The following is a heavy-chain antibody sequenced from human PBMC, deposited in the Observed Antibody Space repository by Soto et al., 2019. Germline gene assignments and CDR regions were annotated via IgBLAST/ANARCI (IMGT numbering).Heavy chain of an antibody. Sequence: SETLSLTCAVSGDSVSSDSYYWTWIRQPPGKGLEWIGYIFSGGSTKYNPSLKSRVTISLDTSSNQFSLELTSVTAADTAVYYCARDIRGYSRAFDYWGQGTLVTVSS. D-gene: IGHD5-18*01. CDR3: ARDIRGYSRAFDY. J-gene: IGHJ4*02. CDR2: IFSGGST. CDR1: GDSVSSDSYY. V-gene: IGHV4-61*01.